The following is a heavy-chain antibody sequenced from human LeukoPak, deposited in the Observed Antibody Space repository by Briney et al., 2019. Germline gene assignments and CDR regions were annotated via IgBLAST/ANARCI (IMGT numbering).Heavy chain of an antibody. J-gene: IGHJ6*02. D-gene: IGHD4-4*01. Sequence: SETLSLTCAVYGGSFSGYYWSRIRQPPGKGLEWIGEINHSGSTNYNPSLKSRVTISVDTSKNQFSLKLSSVTAADTAVYYCARVRYSNYYYGMDVWGQGTTVTVSS. CDR1: GGSFSGYY. CDR3: ARVRYSNYYYGMDV. CDR2: INHSGST. V-gene: IGHV4-34*01.